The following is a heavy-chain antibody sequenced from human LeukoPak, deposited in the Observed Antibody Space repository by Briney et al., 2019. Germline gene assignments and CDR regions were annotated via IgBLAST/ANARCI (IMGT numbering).Heavy chain of an antibody. CDR3: ARENVYNYGFDY. V-gene: IGHV4-39*07. Sequence: PSETLSLTCTVSGGSISSSSYCWDWIRQPPGKGLEWIGSIYYSGSTYYNPSLKSRVTISVDTSKNQFSLKLNSVTAADTAVYYCARENVYNYGFDYWGQGTLVTVSS. J-gene: IGHJ4*02. D-gene: IGHD5-18*01. CDR1: GGSISSSSYC. CDR2: IYYSGST.